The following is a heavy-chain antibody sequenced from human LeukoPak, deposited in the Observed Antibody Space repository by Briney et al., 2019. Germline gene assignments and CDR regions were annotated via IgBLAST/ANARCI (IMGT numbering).Heavy chain of an antibody. D-gene: IGHD2-21*02. CDR1: GYTLTELS. J-gene: IGHJ3*02. CDR2: FDPEDGET. Sequence: GASVKVSYKVSGYTLTELSMHWVRQAPGKGLEWMGGFDPEDGETIYAQKFQGRVTMTEDTSTDTAYMELSSLRSEDTAVYYCARDQTLAYCGGDCSNAFDIWGQGTMVTVSS. CDR3: ARDQTLAYCGGDCSNAFDI. V-gene: IGHV1-24*01.